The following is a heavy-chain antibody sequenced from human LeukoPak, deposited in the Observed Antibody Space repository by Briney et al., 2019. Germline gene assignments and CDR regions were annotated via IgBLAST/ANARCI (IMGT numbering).Heavy chain of an antibody. CDR2: SGVGVTT. D-gene: IGHD2-2*01. J-gene: IGHJ4*02. Sequence: PGGSLRLSCAASGFTLRSYTMSWVRQAPGKGLEWVSTSGVGVTTYYADSVKGRFTISRDNSQNTLYLQMTSLRVEDTAVYYCATRPPIVPAPYYSDYWGQGALVTVSS. CDR3: ATRPPIVPAPYYSDY. V-gene: IGHV3-23*01. CDR1: GFTLRSYT.